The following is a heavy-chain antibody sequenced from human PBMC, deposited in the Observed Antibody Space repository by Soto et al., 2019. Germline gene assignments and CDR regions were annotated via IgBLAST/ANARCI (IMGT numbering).Heavy chain of an antibody. J-gene: IGHJ4*02. Sequence: VGSLRLSWAAPGFTFSDYYMSWIRQALGKGLDWVSYIGGSGTSIYYADYVKGRFTISRDNAKNSLYLQMNSLRAEDTAVYYCARDGVSSTEYTWNYGTYFDYWGQGA. CDR2: IGGSGTSI. V-gene: IGHV3-11*01. CDR3: ARDGVSSTEYTWNYGTYFDY. CDR1: GFTFSDYY. D-gene: IGHD1-7*01.